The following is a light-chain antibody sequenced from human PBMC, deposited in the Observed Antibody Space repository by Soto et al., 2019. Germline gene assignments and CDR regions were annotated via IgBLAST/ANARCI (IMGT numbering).Light chain of an antibody. Sequence: EIVMTQSPATLSVSPGERATLSCRASQSVSSNLAWYQQKPGQAPRLLIYGASSRATGIPDRFSGSGSRTDFTLTISRLEPEDFAVYYCQQYGSSPFTFGPGTKVDL. J-gene: IGKJ3*01. V-gene: IGKV3-20*01. CDR1: QSVSSN. CDR2: GAS. CDR3: QQYGSSPFT.